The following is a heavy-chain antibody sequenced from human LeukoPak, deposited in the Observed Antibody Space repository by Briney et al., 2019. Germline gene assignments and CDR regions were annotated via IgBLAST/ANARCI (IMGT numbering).Heavy chain of an antibody. Sequence: GGSLRLSCAASGFIFSDYSITWVRQAPGKGLEWVAYIRSSSRGTIYYADSVKGRFTISRDNAKNSLYLQMNSLRAEDTAVYYCARDHNWAFDYWGQGTLVTVSS. D-gene: IGHD1-1*01. J-gene: IGHJ4*02. CDR1: GFIFSDYS. V-gene: IGHV3-48*01. CDR2: IRSSSRGTI. CDR3: ARDHNWAFDY.